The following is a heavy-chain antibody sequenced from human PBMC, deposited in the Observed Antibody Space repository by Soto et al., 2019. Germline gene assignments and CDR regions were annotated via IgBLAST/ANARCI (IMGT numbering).Heavy chain of an antibody. CDR1: GGSISSGGYY. V-gene: IGHV4-31*03. J-gene: IGHJ3*02. Sequence: SETMSLTCTVSGGSISSGGYYWSWIRQHPGKGLEWIGYIYYSGSTYYNPSLKSRVTISVDTSKNQFSLKLSSVTAADTAVYYCARDSRFGGNDAFDIWGQGTMVTVSS. D-gene: IGHD3-16*01. CDR3: ARDSRFGGNDAFDI. CDR2: IYYSGST.